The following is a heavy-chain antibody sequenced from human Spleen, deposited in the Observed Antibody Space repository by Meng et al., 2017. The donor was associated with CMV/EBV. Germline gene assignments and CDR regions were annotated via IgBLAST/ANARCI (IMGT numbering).Heavy chain of an antibody. D-gene: IGHD2-2*01. Sequence: AAYGVTVSENYMTWVRQAPGKGLECVAVNSSGGVTFYTDYVKGRFTISRDISKNTLYLHMNNLRAEDSAVYYCARDHSSRDPFDYWGQGTLVTVSS. CDR1: GVTVSENY. V-gene: IGHV3-53*01. CDR3: ARDHSSRDPFDY. CDR2: NSSGGVT. J-gene: IGHJ4*02.